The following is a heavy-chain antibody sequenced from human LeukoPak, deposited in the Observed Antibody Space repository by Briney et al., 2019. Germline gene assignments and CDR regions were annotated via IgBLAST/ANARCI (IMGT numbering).Heavy chain of an antibody. CDR2: INPSGGST. CDR3: ARQTVNRFDP. CDR1: GYTFTRYY. Sequence: GASVKVSCKASGYTFTRYYMHWVRQAPGQGLEWMGIINPSGGSTSYAQKFQGRVTMTRDTSTSTFYMELSSLRSEDTAVYYCARQTVNRFDPWGQGTLVTVSS. V-gene: IGHV1-46*01. J-gene: IGHJ5*02.